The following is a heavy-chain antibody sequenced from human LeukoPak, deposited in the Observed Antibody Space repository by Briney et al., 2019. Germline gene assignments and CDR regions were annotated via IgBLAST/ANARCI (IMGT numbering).Heavy chain of an antibody. V-gene: IGHV3-23*01. CDR2: ISGSGGST. CDR3: ATQPYSSSHQRGVVDY. Sequence: GGSLRLSCAASGFTFSSYAMSWVRQAPGKGLEWVSAISGSGGSTYYADSVKGRFTISGDNSKNTLYLQMNSLRAEDTAVYYCATQPYSSSHQRGVVDYGAQGTLATVPP. CDR1: GFTFSSYA. J-gene: IGHJ4*02. D-gene: IGHD6-6*01.